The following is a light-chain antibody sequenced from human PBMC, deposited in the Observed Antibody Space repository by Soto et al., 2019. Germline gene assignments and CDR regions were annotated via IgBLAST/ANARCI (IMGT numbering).Light chain of an antibody. J-gene: IGKJ1*01. CDR1: QSVSSN. CDR2: GAS. Sequence: EIVMTQSPATLSVSPGERATLSCRASQSVSSNLAWYQQKPGQAPRLLIYGASTSATGIPARFSGSGSGTEVTLTISSLQSEDFAVYYCQQYNNWPTTFGQGNKVEI. CDR3: QQYNNWPTT. V-gene: IGKV3-15*01.